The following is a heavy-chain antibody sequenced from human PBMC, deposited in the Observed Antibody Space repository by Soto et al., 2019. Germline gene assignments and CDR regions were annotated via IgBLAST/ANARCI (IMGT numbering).Heavy chain of an antibody. D-gene: IGHD1-1*01. Sequence: EVQLLESGGGLVQPGGSLRLSCAASGFTFRSYAMTWVRQAPGKGLEWVSAISGGGGGTYYADSVKGRFTISRDNSKNTLYLQMNSLRAEDTAVYYCSKKQPGPNPFDYWGQGTLVTVSS. CDR1: GFTFRSYA. J-gene: IGHJ4*02. CDR3: SKKQPGPNPFDY. V-gene: IGHV3-23*01. CDR2: ISGGGGGT.